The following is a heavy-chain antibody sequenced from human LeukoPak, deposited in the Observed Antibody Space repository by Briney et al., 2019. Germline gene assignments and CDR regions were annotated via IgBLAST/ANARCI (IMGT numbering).Heavy chain of an antibody. D-gene: IGHD2/OR15-2a*01. CDR2: ISGSGGST. V-gene: IGHV3-23*01. CDR1: GFTFSSYA. CDR3: AKEGRVIVANDAFDI. J-gene: IGHJ3*02. Sequence: GGSLRLSCAASGFTFSSYAMSWVRQAPGKGLEWVSAISGSGGSTYSADSVRGRFTISRDNSKNMLYLQMNSLRAEDTAVYYCAKEGRVIVANDAFDIWGQGTMVTVSS.